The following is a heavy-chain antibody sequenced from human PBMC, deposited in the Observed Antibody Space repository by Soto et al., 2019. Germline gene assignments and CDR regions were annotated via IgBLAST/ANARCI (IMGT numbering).Heavy chain of an antibody. CDR2: ISYDGNNK. D-gene: IGHD1-1*01. CDR3: AKDRTRSGFVGRTGSGVDY. J-gene: IGHJ4*02. V-gene: IGHV3-30*18. Sequence: QVNLLESGGGVVQPGRSLRLSCAASGFMFSSYGMHWVRQAPGKGLDWLAAISYDGNNKYYADSVKGRLTISRDRSKNTLYLQMNSLKPEDTAVYYCAKDRTRSGFVGRTGSGVDYWGLGTLVTVST. CDR1: GFMFSSYG.